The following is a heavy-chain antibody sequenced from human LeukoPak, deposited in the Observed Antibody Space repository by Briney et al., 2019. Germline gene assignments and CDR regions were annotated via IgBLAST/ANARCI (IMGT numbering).Heavy chain of an antibody. D-gene: IGHD3-3*01. J-gene: IGHJ6*03. Sequence: GGSLRLSCAASGFTFSNAWMSWVRQAPGKGLEWVGRIKSKTDGGTTDYAAPVKGRFTISRDDSKNTLYLQMNSLKTEDTAVYYCAREGEYYDFWSGYYTGVPGYYYYYYMDVWGKGTTVTVSS. V-gene: IGHV3-15*01. CDR1: GFTFSNAW. CDR2: IKSKTDGGTT. CDR3: AREGEYYDFWSGYYTGVPGYYYYYYMDV.